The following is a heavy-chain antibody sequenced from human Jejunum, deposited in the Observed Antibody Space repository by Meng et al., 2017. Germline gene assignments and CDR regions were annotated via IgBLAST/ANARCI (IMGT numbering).Heavy chain of an antibody. V-gene: IGHV3-23*01. Sequence: GGSLRLSCAGSGFTFSNYAMVWIRQAPGKGLEWVSSVTGAGGVTHYAESVKGRFSISRDNSKNTLYLQMNGLRDEDTAVYYCAKDPNGDYLGAFDFWGPGTMVTVSS. CDR1: GFTFSNYA. D-gene: IGHD4-17*01. CDR3: AKDPNGDYLGAFDF. J-gene: IGHJ3*01. CDR2: VTGAGGVT.